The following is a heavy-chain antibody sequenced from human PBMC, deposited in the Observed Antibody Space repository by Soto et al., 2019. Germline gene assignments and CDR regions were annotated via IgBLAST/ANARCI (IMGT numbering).Heavy chain of an antibody. J-gene: IGHJ4*02. Sequence: GGSLRLSCAASGFTFSSYAMHWVRQAPGKGLEWVAVISYDGSNKYYADSVKGRFTISRDNSKNTLCLQMNSLRAEDTAVYYCARDLSDFWSGYYEGSSYFDYWGQGTLVTVSS. V-gene: IGHV3-30-3*01. CDR1: GFTFSSYA. CDR2: ISYDGSNK. D-gene: IGHD3-3*01. CDR3: ARDLSDFWSGYYEGSSYFDY.